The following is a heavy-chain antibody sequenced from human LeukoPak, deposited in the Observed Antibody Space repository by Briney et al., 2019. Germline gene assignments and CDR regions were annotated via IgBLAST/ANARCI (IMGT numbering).Heavy chain of an antibody. D-gene: IGHD2-15*01. Sequence: GASVKVSCKASGGTFSSFAISWVRQAPGQGLEWMGGIIPIFGTANYAQKFQGRVTITADESTSTAYMELSSLISEDTAVYYCARASGYCSGGSCYSFLGYWGQGTLVTVSS. J-gene: IGHJ4*02. CDR2: IIPIFGTA. V-gene: IGHV1-69*01. CDR3: ARASGYCSGGSCYSFLGY. CDR1: GGTFSSFA.